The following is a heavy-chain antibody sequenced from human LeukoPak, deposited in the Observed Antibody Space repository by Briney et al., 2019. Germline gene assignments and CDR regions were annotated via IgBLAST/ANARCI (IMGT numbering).Heavy chain of an antibody. CDR2: IYYSGST. J-gene: IGHJ6*03. CDR1: GGSISSYY. V-gene: IGHV4-59*01. CDR3: AREAAAGPHYYYYYMDV. Sequence: SETLSLTCTVSGGSISSYYWSWIRQPPGKGLEWSGYIYYSGSTNYNPSLKSRVTISVDTSKNQFSLKLSSVTAADTAVYYCAREAAAGPHYYYYYMDVWGKGTTVTVSS. D-gene: IGHD6-13*01.